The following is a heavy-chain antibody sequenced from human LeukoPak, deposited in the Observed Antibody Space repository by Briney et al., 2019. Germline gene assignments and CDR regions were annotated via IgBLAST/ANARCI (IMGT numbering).Heavy chain of an antibody. CDR1: GYTFTDYA. CDR3: ARGSTSDWPFDY. Sequence: GASVTVSCTASGYTFTDYAIHWVRQAPGQRLEWMGWINAGNGDTKYSQKFQGRVTITRDTSASIVYMELSSLISEDTALYSCARGSTSDWPFDYWGQGTRVTVSS. V-gene: IGHV1-3*01. J-gene: IGHJ4*02. D-gene: IGHD2-2*01. CDR2: INAGNGDT.